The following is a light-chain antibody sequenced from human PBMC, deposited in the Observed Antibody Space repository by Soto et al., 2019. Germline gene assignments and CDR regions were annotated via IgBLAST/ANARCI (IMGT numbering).Light chain of an antibody. CDR2: LNSDGSH. CDR1: SGHSSYA. V-gene: IGLV4-69*01. Sequence: HPVLTQSPSASASLGASVKLTCTLSSGHSSYAIAWHQQQPEKGPRYLMKLNSDGSHSKGDGIPDRFSGSSSGAERYLTISSLQSEDEADYYCQTGGTGMVFGGGTKLTVL. J-gene: IGLJ3*02. CDR3: QTGGTGMV.